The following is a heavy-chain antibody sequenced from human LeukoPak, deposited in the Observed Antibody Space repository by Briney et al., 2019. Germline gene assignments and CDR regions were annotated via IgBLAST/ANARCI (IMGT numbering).Heavy chain of an antibody. D-gene: IGHD5-18*01. V-gene: IGHV3-48*01. J-gene: IGHJ4*02. Sequence: GGSLRLSCAASRFTFSTYSINWVRQAPGKGLGWVSYISSSTSTIYYADSVKGRFTISRDNAKNSLYLQMNSLRAEDTAVYYCAGGYSYGRGVDYWGQGTLVTVSS. CDR1: RFTFSTYS. CDR2: ISSSTSTI. CDR3: AGGYSYGRGVDY.